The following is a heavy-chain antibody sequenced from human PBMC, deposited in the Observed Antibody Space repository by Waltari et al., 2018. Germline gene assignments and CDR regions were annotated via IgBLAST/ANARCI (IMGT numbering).Heavy chain of an antibody. CDR3: AREILGGSYSGGY. Sequence: QVQLVQSGAEVKKPGASVKVSCKASGYTFTGYYLHWVPPAPGKGLEWMGWINPNSGGTNYAQKFQGRVTMTRDTSISTAYMELSRLRSDDTAVYYCAREILGGSYSGGYWGQGTLVTVSS. CDR1: GYTFTGYY. D-gene: IGHD1-26*01. V-gene: IGHV1-2*02. CDR2: INPNSGGT. J-gene: IGHJ4*02.